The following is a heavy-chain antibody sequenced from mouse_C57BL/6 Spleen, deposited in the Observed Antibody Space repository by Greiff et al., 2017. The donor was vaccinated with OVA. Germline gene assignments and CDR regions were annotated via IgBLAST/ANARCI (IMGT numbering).Heavy chain of an antibody. D-gene: IGHD2-5*01. V-gene: IGHV1-54*01. CDR1: GYAFTNYL. Sequence: QVQLQQPGAELVRPGTSVKVSCKASGYAFTNYLIEWVKQRPGQGLEWIGVINPGSGGTNYNEKFKGKATLTVDKSSSTAYMQLSSLTSEDSAVYICARSHYSNSFDYWGQGTTLTVSS. CDR3: ARSHYSNSFDY. J-gene: IGHJ2*01. CDR2: INPGSGGT.